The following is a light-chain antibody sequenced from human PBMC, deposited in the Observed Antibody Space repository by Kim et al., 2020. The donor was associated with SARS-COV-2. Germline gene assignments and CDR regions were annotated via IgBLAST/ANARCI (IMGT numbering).Light chain of an antibody. CDR1: SLRRFY. J-gene: IGLJ3*02. CDR2: GKT. V-gene: IGLV3-19*01. CDR3: NSRASTDNNWV. Sequence: SSELTQDPAVSVALGQTVRITCQGDSLRRFYASWYQQKPGQAPVLVIYGKTNRPSGIPDRFSGSSSGNTASLTITGAQAEDEADYYCNSRASTDNNWVF.